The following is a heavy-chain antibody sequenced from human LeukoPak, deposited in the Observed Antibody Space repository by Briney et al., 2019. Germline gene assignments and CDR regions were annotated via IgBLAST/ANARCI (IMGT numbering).Heavy chain of an antibody. CDR1: GFTFNIYS. Sequence: PGGSLRLSCAASGFTFNIYSMNWVRQAPGKGLEWVSSIGSTSRSIYYADSVKGRFTISRDNAKNSLYLQMNSLRAEDTAVYYCAKDGVATGLTHFDYWGQGTLVTVSS. D-gene: IGHD5-12*01. J-gene: IGHJ4*02. CDR2: IGSTSRSI. V-gene: IGHV3-21*01. CDR3: AKDGVATGLTHFDY.